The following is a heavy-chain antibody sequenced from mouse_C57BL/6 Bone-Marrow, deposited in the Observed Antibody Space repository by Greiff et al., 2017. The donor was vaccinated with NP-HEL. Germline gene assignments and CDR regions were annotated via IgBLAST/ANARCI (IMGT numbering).Heavy chain of an antibody. Sequence: HVQLQQSGPGLVQPSQSLSITCTVSGFSLTSYGVHWVRQSPGKGLEWLGVIWSGGSTDYNAAFISRLSISKDNSKSQVFFKMNSLQADDTAIYYCARNGGYDYNWFAYWGQGTLVTVSA. J-gene: IGHJ3*01. V-gene: IGHV2-2*01. D-gene: IGHD2-4*01. CDR3: ARNGGYDYNWFAY. CDR2: IWSGGST. CDR1: GFSLTSYG.